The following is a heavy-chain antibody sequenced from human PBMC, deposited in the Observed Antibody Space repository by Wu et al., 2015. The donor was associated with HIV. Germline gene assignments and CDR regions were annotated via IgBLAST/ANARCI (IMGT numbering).Heavy chain of an antibody. D-gene: IGHD1-26*01. CDR3: ARNTGSVLPPCIVWAS. CDR2: INPSGGST. V-gene: IGHV1-46*01. Sequence: QVQLVQSGAEVKKPGASVKVSCKASGYTFTSYYMHWVRQAPGQGLEWMGIINPSGGSTSYAQKFQGRVTMTRDTSTSTVYMELSSLRSEDTAVYYCARNTGSVLPPCIVWASWGQGTVVHRLL. CDR1: GYTFTSYY. J-gene: IGHJ4*03.